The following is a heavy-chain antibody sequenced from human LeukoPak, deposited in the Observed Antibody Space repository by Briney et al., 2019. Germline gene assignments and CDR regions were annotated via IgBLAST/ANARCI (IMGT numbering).Heavy chain of an antibody. D-gene: IGHD3-3*01. CDR1: GFTFSSYG. CDR3: AKETPRFLEWSSYYFDY. Sequence: GGSLRLSCAASGFTFSSYGMHWVRQAPGKGLEWVAFIQYDGSNKYYADSVKGRFTISRDNSKNTLYLQMNSLRAEDTAVYYCAKETPRFLEWSSYYFDYWGQGTLVTVSS. V-gene: IGHV3-30*02. CDR2: IQYDGSNK. J-gene: IGHJ4*02.